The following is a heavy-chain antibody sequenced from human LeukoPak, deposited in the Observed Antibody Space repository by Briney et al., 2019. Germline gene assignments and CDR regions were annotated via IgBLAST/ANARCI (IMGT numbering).Heavy chain of an antibody. CDR1: GFTVSSNY. J-gene: IGHJ3*02. CDR2: IYSGGST. Sequence: GGSLRLSCAASGFTVSSNYMSWVRQAPGKGLEWVSVIYSGGSTYYADSVKGRFTISRDNSKNTLYLQMNSLRAEDTAVYYCARRDTSHHDAFDIWGQGTMVTVSS. V-gene: IGHV3-53*01. CDR3: ARRDTSHHDAFDI. D-gene: IGHD2-2*01.